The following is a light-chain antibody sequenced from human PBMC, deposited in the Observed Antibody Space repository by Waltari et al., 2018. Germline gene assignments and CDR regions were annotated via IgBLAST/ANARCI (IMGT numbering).Light chain of an antibody. CDR3: QQSYHTPWT. J-gene: IGKJ1*01. Sequence: DIQMTQSPSSLSASVGDRVTITCRTTQNINFYLNLCQQKPAKAHKLLIYSASSLQSGVHSRFSGDGSGTDFTLTISSLQPDDFATYYCQQSYHTPWTFGQGTKVEIK. CDR2: SAS. V-gene: IGKV1-39*01. CDR1: QNINFY.